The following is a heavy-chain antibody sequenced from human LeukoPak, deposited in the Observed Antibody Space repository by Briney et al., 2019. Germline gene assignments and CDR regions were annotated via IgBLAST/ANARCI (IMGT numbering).Heavy chain of an antibody. CDR2: IHYSGTI. CDR1: GVSISSSNNF. Sequence: SETLSLTCTVSGVSISSSNNFWGWIRQPPGKELEWIGAIHYSGTIYYIPSLKSRVIISLDTSKYQVSLILNSVTAADTAVYYCMRHEEEDGYNAKQIDFWGQGTLVTVSS. D-gene: IGHD5-24*01. J-gene: IGHJ4*02. CDR3: MRHEEEDGYNAKQIDF. V-gene: IGHV4-39*01.